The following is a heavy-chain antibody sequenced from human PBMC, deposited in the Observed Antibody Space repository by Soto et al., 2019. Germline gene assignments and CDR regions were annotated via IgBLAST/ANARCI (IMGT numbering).Heavy chain of an antibody. D-gene: IGHD3-16*01. CDR2: ISSSSTNI. CDR3: ATDLSWGSKWYYYMDV. J-gene: IGHJ6*03. V-gene: IGHV3-48*02. CDR1: GFTISGNA. Sequence: EVQLLESGGGLVQPGGSLRLSCAASGFTISGNAMNWVRQAPGRGLEWVSYISSSSTNIHYADSVRGRFTISRDNAKNSLYLQMNSLRDEDTAVYRCATDLSWGSKWYYYMDVWGKGTTVTVSS.